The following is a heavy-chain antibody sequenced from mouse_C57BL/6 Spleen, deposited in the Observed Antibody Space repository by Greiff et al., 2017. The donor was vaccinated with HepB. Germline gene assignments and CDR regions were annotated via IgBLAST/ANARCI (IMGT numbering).Heavy chain of an antibody. Sequence: VQLQQSGAELVKPGASVKLSCKASGYTFTSYWMHWVKQRPGQGLEWIGMIHPNSGSTNYNEKFKSKATLTVDKSSSTAYMQLSSLTSEDSAVYYCATSYDYDDYFDYWGQGTTLTVSS. CDR3: ATSYDYDDYFDY. D-gene: IGHD2-4*01. J-gene: IGHJ2*01. CDR1: GYTFTSYW. V-gene: IGHV1-64*01. CDR2: IHPNSGST.